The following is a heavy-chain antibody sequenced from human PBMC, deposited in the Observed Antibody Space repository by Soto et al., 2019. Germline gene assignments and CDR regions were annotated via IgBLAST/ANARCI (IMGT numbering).Heavy chain of an antibody. Sequence: SETLSLTCTVSGGSISSSSYYWGWIRQPPGKGLEWIGSIYYSGSTYYNPSLKSRVTISVDTSKNQFSLKLSSVTAADTAVYYFARHGYYGSGSYFVKAMNWFDPWGQGTLVTVSS. CDR2: IYYSGST. CDR1: GGSISSSSYY. J-gene: IGHJ5*02. CDR3: ARHGYYGSGSYFVKAMNWFDP. D-gene: IGHD3-10*01. V-gene: IGHV4-39*01.